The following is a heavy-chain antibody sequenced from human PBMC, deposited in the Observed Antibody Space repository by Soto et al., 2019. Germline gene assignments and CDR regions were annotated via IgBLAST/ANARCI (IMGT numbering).Heavy chain of an antibody. CDR1: GGTFSSYA. Sequence: SVKVSCKASGGTFSSYAISWVRQAPGQGLEWMGGIIPIFGTANYAQKFQGRVTITADDSTSTAYMELSSLRSEDTAVYYCASGIGYCSSTSCYTGLFDYWGQGTLVTVS. V-gene: IGHV1-69*13. CDR3: ASGIGYCSSTSCYTGLFDY. J-gene: IGHJ4*02. D-gene: IGHD2-2*02. CDR2: IIPIFGTA.